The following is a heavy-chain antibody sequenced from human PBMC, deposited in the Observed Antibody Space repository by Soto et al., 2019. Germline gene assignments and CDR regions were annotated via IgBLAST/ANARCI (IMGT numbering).Heavy chain of an antibody. D-gene: IGHD3-10*01. J-gene: IGHJ5*02. CDR1: GFTFNTYD. V-gene: IGHV3-13*01. CDR3: IRGRSNHYDSSPPPRFDP. Sequence: VQLEASGGGLVQPGGSLRLSCAASGFTFNTYDLHWVRQRRGKGLEWVSGIGTLFDTNYADSVMGRFTISRENARTSLYLQMDNLRVDDTAVYYCIRGRSNHYDSSPPPRFDPWGQGTLVTVSS. CDR2: IGTLFDT.